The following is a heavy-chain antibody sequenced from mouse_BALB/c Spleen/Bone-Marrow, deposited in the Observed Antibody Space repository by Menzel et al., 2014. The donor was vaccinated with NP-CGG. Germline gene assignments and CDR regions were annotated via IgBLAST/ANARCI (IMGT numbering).Heavy chain of an antibody. J-gene: IGHJ2*01. CDR3: ARIYYYGRDY. CDR2: INPSTGYT. Sequence: VHLVESGAELAKPGASVKMSCKASGYTFTNYWMHWVKQRPGQGLEWIGYINPSTGYTEYNQKFKGKATLTADKSSSTAYMQLSSLTSEDSAVYYCARIYYYGRDYWGQGTTLTVSP. V-gene: IGHV1-7*01. CDR1: GYTFTNYW. D-gene: IGHD1-1*01.